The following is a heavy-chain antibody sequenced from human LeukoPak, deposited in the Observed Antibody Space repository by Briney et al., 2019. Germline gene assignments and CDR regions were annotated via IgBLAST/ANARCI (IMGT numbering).Heavy chain of an antibody. Sequence: SQTLSLTCTVSGGSISSGGYCWSWIRQHPGKGLEWIGYIYYSGSTYYNPSLKSRFTISVDTSKNQFSLKLSSVTAADTAVYYCARDYYDSSGYYYVGRFDPWGQGTLVTVSS. CDR2: IYYSGST. CDR1: GGSISSGGYC. J-gene: IGHJ5*02. V-gene: IGHV4-31*03. CDR3: ARDYYDSSGYYYVGRFDP. D-gene: IGHD3-22*01.